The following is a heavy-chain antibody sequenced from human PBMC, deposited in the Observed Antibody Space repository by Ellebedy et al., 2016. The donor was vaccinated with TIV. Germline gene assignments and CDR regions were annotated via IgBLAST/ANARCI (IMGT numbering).Heavy chain of an antibody. CDR1: GFTFSSYG. V-gene: IGHV3-30*02. CDR3: TRDAWYYHSSAYSGWFDP. Sequence: GESLKISCAASGFTFSSYGMHWVRQAPGKGLEWVAFIQYDGSNKNYADSVKGRFTISRDNFKNTLYLQMNSLRAEDTAVYHCTRDAWYYHSSAYSGWFDPWGQGALVTVSS. CDR2: IQYDGSNK. D-gene: IGHD3-22*01. J-gene: IGHJ5*02.